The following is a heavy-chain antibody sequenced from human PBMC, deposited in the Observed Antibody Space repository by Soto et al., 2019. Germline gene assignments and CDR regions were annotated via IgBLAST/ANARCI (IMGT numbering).Heavy chain of an antibody. V-gene: IGHV5-10-1*01. CDR2: IDPSDSYT. J-gene: IGHJ6*02. Sequence: GESLKISCRGSTYSFTNYWITWVRQVPGRGLEWMGRIDPSDSYTSYSPSFQGHVTMSADKSTNTAFLHWSSLRASDTAIYYCARHLSPSSVGSDYGMDVWGQGKTVTVSS. CDR3: ARHLSPSSVGSDYGMDV. CDR1: TYSFTNYW. D-gene: IGHD5-12*01.